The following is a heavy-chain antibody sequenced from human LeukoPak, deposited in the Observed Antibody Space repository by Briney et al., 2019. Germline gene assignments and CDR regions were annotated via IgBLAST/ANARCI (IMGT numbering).Heavy chain of an antibody. CDR1: GGYISSYY. CDR2: IYTSGST. D-gene: IGHD3-9*01. CDR3: AREIRYFDWLLNWFDP. Sequence: PSETLSLTCTVSGGYISSYYWSWIRQPAGKGLEWIGRIYTSGSTNYNPSLKSRVTMSVDTSKNQFSLKLSSVTAADTAVYYCAREIRYFDWLLNWFDPWGQGTLVSVSS. V-gene: IGHV4-4*07. J-gene: IGHJ5*02.